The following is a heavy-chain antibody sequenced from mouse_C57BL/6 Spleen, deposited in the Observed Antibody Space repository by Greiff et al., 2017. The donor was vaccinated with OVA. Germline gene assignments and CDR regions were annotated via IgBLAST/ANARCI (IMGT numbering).Heavy chain of an antibody. CDR3: ARSGMITTSYFDY. CDR2: IDPSDSYT. Sequence: QVQLQQSGAELVMPGASVKLSCKASGYTFTSYWMHWVKQRPGQGLEWIGEIDPSDSYTNYNQKFKGKSTLTVDKSSSTAYMQLSSLTSEDSAVYYCARSGMITTSYFDYWGQGTTLTVSS. D-gene: IGHD2-4*01. J-gene: IGHJ2*01. V-gene: IGHV1-69*01. CDR1: GYTFTSYW.